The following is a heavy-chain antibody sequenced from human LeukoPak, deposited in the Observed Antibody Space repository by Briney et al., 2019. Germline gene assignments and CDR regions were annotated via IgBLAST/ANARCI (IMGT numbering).Heavy chain of an antibody. V-gene: IGHV3-74*03. CDR3: ARGNGTAYSPFHS. CDR2: IDGGGSST. J-gene: IGHJ4*02. Sequence: HPGGSLRLSCAASGFTFSSYWMHWVRQTPGKGPVWVSHIDGGGSSTTYADSVKGRFTISRDNAKNTLYLQMNSLRADDTALYYCARGNGTAYSPFHSWGQGTLVTVSS. CDR1: GFTFSSYW. D-gene: IGHD2/OR15-2a*01.